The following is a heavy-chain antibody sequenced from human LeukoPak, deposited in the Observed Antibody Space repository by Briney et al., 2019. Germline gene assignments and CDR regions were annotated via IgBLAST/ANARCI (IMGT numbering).Heavy chain of an antibody. D-gene: IGHD4-17*01. CDR1: GLTVSSNY. J-gene: IGHJ4*02. CDR3: ARELRAGFDY. Sequence: GGSLRLSCAASGLTVSSNYMSWVRQAPGKGLEWVSVIYSGGSTYYADSVKGRFTISRDNSKSTLYLQMNSLRAEDTAVYYCARELRAGFDYWGQGTLVTVSS. CDR2: IYSGGST. V-gene: IGHV3-53*01.